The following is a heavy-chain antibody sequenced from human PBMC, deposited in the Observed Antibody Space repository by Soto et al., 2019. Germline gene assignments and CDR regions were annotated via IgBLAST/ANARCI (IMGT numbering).Heavy chain of an antibody. J-gene: IGHJ4*02. Sequence: PSETLSLTCAVSGDSITTNKWWSWVRQSPGKGLEWIGGVYHTGLTNYNPSLKSRVTMSVDTSKNQFSLKLTSVTAADTAISYCARDTAVPGESDRFDYWGQGSLVTVS. V-gene: IGHV4-4*02. CDR2: VYHTGLT. D-gene: IGHD4-17*01. CDR1: GDSITTNKW. CDR3: ARDTAVPGESDRFDY.